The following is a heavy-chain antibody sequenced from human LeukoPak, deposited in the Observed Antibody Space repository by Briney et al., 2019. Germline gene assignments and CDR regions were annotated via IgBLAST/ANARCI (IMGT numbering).Heavy chain of an antibody. D-gene: IGHD3-9*01. CDR3: ARGTRNDILTGSLDY. CDR1: GGSFSGYY. J-gene: IGHJ4*02. Sequence: SETLSLTCAVYGGSFSGYYWSWIRQPPGKGLEWIGEINHSGSTNYNPSLKSRVTISADTSKNQFSLKLSSVTAADTAVYYCARGTRNDILTGSLDYWGQGTLVTVSS. CDR2: INHSGST. V-gene: IGHV4-34*01.